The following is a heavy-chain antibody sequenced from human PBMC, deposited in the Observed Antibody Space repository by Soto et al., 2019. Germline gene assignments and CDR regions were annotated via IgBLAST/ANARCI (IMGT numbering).Heavy chain of an antibody. CDR3: ATHKWLAPFDY. D-gene: IGHD6-19*01. Sequence: PSETLSLTCTVSGGSISSGDYYWSWIRQPPGKGLEWIGYIYYSGSTYYNPSLKSRVTISVDTSKNQFSLKLSSVTAADTAFYYCATHKWLAPFDYWGQGTLVTVSS. J-gene: IGHJ4*02. CDR1: GGSISSGDYY. CDR2: IYYSGST. V-gene: IGHV4-30-4*01.